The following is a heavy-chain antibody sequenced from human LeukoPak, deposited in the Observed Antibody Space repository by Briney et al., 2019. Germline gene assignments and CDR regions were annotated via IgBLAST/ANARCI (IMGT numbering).Heavy chain of an antibody. Sequence: GGSLRLSCAASGFTFSSYGMHWVRQAPGKGLEWVALIWYDGSNKYYADSVKGRLTISRDNSKNTLYLQMNSLRAEDTAVYYCAREGSRGNSQFDYWGQGTLVTVSS. V-gene: IGHV3-33*01. D-gene: IGHD2/OR15-2a*01. J-gene: IGHJ4*02. CDR1: GFTFSSYG. CDR2: IWYDGSNK. CDR3: AREGSRGNSQFDY.